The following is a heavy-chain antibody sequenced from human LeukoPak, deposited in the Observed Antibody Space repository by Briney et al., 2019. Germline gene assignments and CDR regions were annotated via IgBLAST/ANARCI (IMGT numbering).Heavy chain of an antibody. CDR1: GFTFSTYS. CDR2: ITSSSSAI. D-gene: IGHD5-24*01. J-gene: IGHJ4*02. CDR3: ARGNHGYDY. V-gene: IGHV3-48*04. Sequence: GGSLRLSCAASGFTFSTYSMNWVRQVPGKGLEWVSYITSSSSAIYYTDSVKGRFTVSRDNAKNSLYLQMNSLRAEDTAVYYCARGNHGYDYWGQGTLVTVSS.